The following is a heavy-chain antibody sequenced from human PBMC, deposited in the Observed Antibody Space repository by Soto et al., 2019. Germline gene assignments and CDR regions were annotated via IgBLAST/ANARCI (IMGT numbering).Heavy chain of an antibody. Sequence: ASVKVSCKASGYTFTTYSISWVRQAPGQGLEWMGWISAYNGNTNYAQKLQGRVTMTTDTSTSTAYMELRSLRSDDTAVYYCARDGDTSGYYYYMDVWGKGTTVTVSS. CDR2: ISAYNGNT. J-gene: IGHJ6*03. CDR3: ARDGDTSGYYYYMDV. V-gene: IGHV1-18*01. CDR1: GYTFTTYS. D-gene: IGHD3-22*01.